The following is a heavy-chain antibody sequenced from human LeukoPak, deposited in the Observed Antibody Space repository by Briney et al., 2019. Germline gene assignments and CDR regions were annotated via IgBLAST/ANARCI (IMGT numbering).Heavy chain of an antibody. D-gene: IGHD2-21*02. J-gene: IGHJ6*02. CDR1: GYTFTGYY. CDR3: ARKETADYYYGMDV. CDR2: INPNSGGT. Sequence: ASVKVSCKASGYTFTGYYMHWVRQAPGQGLEWMGWINPNSGGTNYAQKFQGRVTMTRDTSISTAYMELSRLRSDDTAVYYCARKETADYYYGMDVWGQGTTVTVSS. V-gene: IGHV1-2*02.